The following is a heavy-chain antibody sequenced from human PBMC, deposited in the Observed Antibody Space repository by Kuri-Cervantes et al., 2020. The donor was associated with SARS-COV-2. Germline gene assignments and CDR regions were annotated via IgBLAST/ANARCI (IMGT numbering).Heavy chain of an antibody. CDR1: GGSISSYY. V-gene: IGHV4-59*01. Sequence: SETLSLTCTVSGGSISSYYWSWIRQPPGKGLEWIGYIYYSGSTNYNPSLKSRVTISVDTSKNQFSLKLCSVTAADTAVYYCGRLGATKGSHYYGVDVWGQGTTVTVSS. CDR3: GRLGATKGSHYYGVDV. D-gene: IGHD1-26*01. J-gene: IGHJ6*02. CDR2: IYYSGST.